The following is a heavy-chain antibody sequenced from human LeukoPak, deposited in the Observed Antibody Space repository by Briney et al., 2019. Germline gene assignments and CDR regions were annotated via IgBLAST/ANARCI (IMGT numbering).Heavy chain of an antibody. CDR1: GGSINSADSY. J-gene: IGHJ5*02. D-gene: IGHD5-24*01. Sequence: SQTLSLTCTVSGGSINSADSYWSWIRQHPGKGLEWIGYIYYSGSRYYNPSLKSRVSISIDTSTNQFSLNLSSVTAADTAVYYCARDLGGDGFNLRNWFDPWGQGTLVTVSS. CDR3: ARDLGGDGFNLRNWFDP. CDR2: IYYSGSR. V-gene: IGHV4-31*03.